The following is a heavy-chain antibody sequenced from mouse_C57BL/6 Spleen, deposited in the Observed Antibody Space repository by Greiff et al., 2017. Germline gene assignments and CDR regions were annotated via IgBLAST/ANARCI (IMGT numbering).Heavy chain of an antibody. D-gene: IGHD2-3*01. CDR2: LAPSDSYT. V-gene: IGHV1-69*01. CDR1: GYTFTSYW. CDR3: ARSLYDGYTGAMDY. Sequence: VQLQQSGAELVMPGASVKLSCKASGYTFTSYWMHWVKQRPGQGLEWIGELAPSDSYTNYNQKFKGKSTLTVDKSSSTAYMQLSSLTSEDSAVYYGARSLYDGYTGAMDYWGQGTSVTVSS. J-gene: IGHJ4*01.